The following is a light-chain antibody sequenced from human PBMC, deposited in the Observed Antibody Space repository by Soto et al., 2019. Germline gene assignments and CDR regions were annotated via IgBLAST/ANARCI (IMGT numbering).Light chain of an antibody. J-gene: IGKJ1*01. CDR3: QQRGSWPLT. V-gene: IGKV3-11*01. Sequence: EIVLTQSPATLSSSPGEGATLSCRASQSVGSDLAWYQQKPGQAPRLLIYDASNRATGIPARFSGSGSGTDFTLTISGLEPEDFAVYYCQQRGSWPLTFGQGSRVEI. CDR2: DAS. CDR1: QSVGSD.